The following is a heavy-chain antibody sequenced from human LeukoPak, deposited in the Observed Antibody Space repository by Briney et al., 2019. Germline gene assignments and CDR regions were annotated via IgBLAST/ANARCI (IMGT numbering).Heavy chain of an antibody. CDR2: INHSGST. V-gene: IGHV4-34*01. CDR3: ARVGGNEAARPMGYYFDY. Sequence: PSETQSLTCAVYGGSFSGYYWSWIRQPPGKGLEWIGEINHSGSTNYNPSLKSRVTISVDTSKNQFSLKLSSVTAADTAVYYCARVGGNEAARPMGYYFDYWGQGTLVTVSS. D-gene: IGHD6-6*01. CDR1: GGSFSGYY. J-gene: IGHJ4*02.